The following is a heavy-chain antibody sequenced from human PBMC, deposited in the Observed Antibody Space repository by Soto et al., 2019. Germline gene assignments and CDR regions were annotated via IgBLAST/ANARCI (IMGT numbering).Heavy chain of an antibody. D-gene: IGHD3-3*01. V-gene: IGHV4-4*02. J-gene: IGHJ6*02. Sequence: SETLSLTCAVSGGSTSSSNWWSWVRQPPGKGLEWIGEIYHSGSTNYNPSLKSRVTISVDKSKNQFSLKLSSVTAADTAVYYCARANDFWSGYFPMGMDVWGQGTTVTVSS. CDR3: ARANDFWSGYFPMGMDV. CDR1: GGSTSSSNW. CDR2: IYHSGST.